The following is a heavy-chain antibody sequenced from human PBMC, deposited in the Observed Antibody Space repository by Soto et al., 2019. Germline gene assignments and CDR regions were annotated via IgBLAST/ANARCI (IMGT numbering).Heavy chain of an antibody. Sequence: GGSLRLSCAASGFTFSDYYMSWIRQAPGEGLEWVSYISRSGSTIYYADSVKGRFTISRDNAKNSLYLQMNSLRAEDTAVYYCARDGALSGSYSDFDSWGRGTLVTVSS. CDR1: GFTFSDYY. J-gene: IGHJ4*02. D-gene: IGHD1-26*01. V-gene: IGHV3-11*01. CDR2: ISRSGSTI. CDR3: ARDGALSGSYSDFDS.